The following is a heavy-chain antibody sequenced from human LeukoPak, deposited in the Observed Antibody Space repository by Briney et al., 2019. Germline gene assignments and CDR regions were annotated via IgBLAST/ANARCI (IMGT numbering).Heavy chain of an antibody. V-gene: IGHV3-74*01. CDR1: GFTFSYYW. J-gene: IGHJ3*01. D-gene: IGHD6-25*01. Sequence: GGSLRLSCAASGFTFSYYWMHWVRQAPGEGLVWVSRVNGPGDWTHYADSVRGRFIISRDNAENTISLQMNNLRAEDTAVYFCAREVLEGQRQSDACDVWGEGTMVTVSS. CDR3: AREVLEGQRQSDACDV. CDR2: VNGPGDWT.